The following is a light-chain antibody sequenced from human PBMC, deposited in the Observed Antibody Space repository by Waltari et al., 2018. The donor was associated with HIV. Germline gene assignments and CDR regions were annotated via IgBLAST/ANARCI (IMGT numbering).Light chain of an antibody. Sequence: DIQLTQPPSSLSPSVRDSVTITCRASQSISSYLNWYQQKPGKAPKLLIYAASSLQSGVPSRFSGSGSGTDFTHTISSLQPEDFATYYCQQSYSTPRTFGPGTKVDIK. CDR3: QQSYSTPRT. J-gene: IGKJ3*01. CDR1: QSISSY. V-gene: IGKV1-39*01. CDR2: AAS.